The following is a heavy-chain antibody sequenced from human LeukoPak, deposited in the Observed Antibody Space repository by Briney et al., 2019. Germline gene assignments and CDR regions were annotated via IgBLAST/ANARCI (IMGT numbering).Heavy chain of an antibody. CDR2: INSDGRAQ. CDR3: ARDVSVSGMDV. V-gene: IGHV3-7*01. D-gene: IGHD5/OR15-5a*01. CDR1: GFTFTAYC. J-gene: IGHJ6*02. Sequence: GGSLRLSCAASGFTFTAYCMRWVRQAPWKRLQLVATINSDGRAQYYMSSVKGRFTISRDNPKKSVYLQMNSLRAEDTAIYYCARDVSVSGMDVWGQGTTVTVSS.